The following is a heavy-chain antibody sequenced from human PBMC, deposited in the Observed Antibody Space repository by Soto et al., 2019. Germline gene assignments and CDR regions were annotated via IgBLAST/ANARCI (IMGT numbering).Heavy chain of an antibody. V-gene: IGHV1-46*01. CDR1: GYIFTSYY. D-gene: IGHD1-1*01. CDR3: ARNDKSGLDY. J-gene: IGHJ4*02. Sequence: QVQLVQSGAEVKKPGASVKVSCKASGYIFTSYYLHWVRQAPGQGLEWMGFINPSGGSTSFAQKFQGRVTMTRDTSTITVYMELSSLRSEDTAMYYCARNDKSGLDYWGQGTLVTVSS. CDR2: INPSGGST.